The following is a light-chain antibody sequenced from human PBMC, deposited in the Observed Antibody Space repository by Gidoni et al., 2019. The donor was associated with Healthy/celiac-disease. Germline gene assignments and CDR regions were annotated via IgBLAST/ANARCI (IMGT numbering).Light chain of an antibody. J-gene: IGKJ3*01. Sequence: DIQLTQSPSFLSASVGDRVTITCRASQGISSYLAWYQQKPGEAPKLLIYAASTLQSGVPSRFSGSGSGTEFTLTISSLQPEDFATYYCQQLNSYPQSTFGPGTKVDIK. CDR2: AAS. V-gene: IGKV1-9*01. CDR1: QGISSY. CDR3: QQLNSYPQST.